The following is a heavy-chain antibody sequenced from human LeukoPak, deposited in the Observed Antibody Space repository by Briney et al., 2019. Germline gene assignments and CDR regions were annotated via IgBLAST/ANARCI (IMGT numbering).Heavy chain of an antibody. V-gene: IGHV3-30-3*01. Sequence: PGGSLRLSCAASGFTFSSYAIHWVCQAPGKGLQWVAVISYDGSNKYYADSVKGRFTISRDNSMHTLYLQMNSLRPEDTAVYYCASIRLWGQGTLVTVSS. CDR1: GFTFSSYA. CDR3: ASIRL. CDR2: ISYDGSNK. J-gene: IGHJ4*02.